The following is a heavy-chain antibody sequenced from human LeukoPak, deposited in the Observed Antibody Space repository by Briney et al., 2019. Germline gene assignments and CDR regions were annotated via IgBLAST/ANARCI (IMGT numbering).Heavy chain of an antibody. CDR3: ARDAFYDTAGGSYRPLDY. CDR1: DYTFSSFG. CDR2: ISAHNGKT. J-gene: IGHJ4*02. V-gene: IGHV1-18*01. Sequence: GASVKVSCKTSDYTFSSFGVSWVRQAPGRGLEWIGWISAHNGKTSYGQKFQGRVLMTTDKSTTTAYMELKSLTSDDTAMYYCARDAFYDTAGGSYRPLDYWGQGTPVIVSS. D-gene: IGHD3-16*02.